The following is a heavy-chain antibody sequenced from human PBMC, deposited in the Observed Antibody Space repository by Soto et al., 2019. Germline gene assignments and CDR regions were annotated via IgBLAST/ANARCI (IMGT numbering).Heavy chain of an antibody. Sequence: SLRLSCAASAFPCNNYAMSWVRQAPGKGLEWVSGIGGTGRTTYYADSVKGRLTISRDNSNNTLFLQMNSLRAEDTAVYYCAKSRYSDSSGDFYDYWGHGTRVTVSS. J-gene: IGHJ4*01. CDR1: AFPCNNYA. V-gene: IGHV3-23*01. CDR2: IGGTGRTT. D-gene: IGHD3-22*01. CDR3: AKSRYSDSSGDFYDY.